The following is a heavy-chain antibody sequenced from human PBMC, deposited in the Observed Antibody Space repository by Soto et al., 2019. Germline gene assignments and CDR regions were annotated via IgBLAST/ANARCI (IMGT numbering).Heavy chain of an antibody. CDR2: IYSGGST. V-gene: IGHV3-53*01. D-gene: IGHD3-10*01. CDR1: GFTVSSNY. CDR3: ARDMGQTEAPS. J-gene: IGHJ4*02. Sequence: GSLRLSCAASGFTVSSNYMSWVRQAPGKGLEWVSVIYSGGSTYYADSVKGRFTISRDNSKNTLYLQMNSRRAEDTAVYYCARDMGQTEAPSWGQGTLVTFSA.